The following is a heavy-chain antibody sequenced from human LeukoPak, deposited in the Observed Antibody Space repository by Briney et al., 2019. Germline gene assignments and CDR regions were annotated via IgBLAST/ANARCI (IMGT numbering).Heavy chain of an antibody. J-gene: IGHJ4*02. Sequence: SETLSLTCSVSGGSINSYWWSWIRQPAGKGLEFIGRIYTTGMTNYNPSLKSRVSMSVDTSKNKFSLELRSVTAADTAVYFCARAGYTISSYRFDYWGQGAPVTVSS. CDR2: IYTTGMT. D-gene: IGHD3-16*02. V-gene: IGHV4-4*07. CDR1: GGSINSYW. CDR3: ARAGYTISSYRFDY.